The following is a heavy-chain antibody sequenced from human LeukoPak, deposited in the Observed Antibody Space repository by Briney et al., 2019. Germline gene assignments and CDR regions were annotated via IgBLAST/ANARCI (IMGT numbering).Heavy chain of an antibody. CDR3: ARAKKQWLVPLCSHFDY. Sequence: ASETLSLTCTVSGGSISSYYWSWIRQHPGKGLEWIGYIYYSGSTYYNPSLKSRVTISVDTSKNQFSLQLSSVTAADTAVYYCARAKKQWLVPLCSHFDYWGQGTPVTVSS. CDR2: IYYSGST. V-gene: IGHV4-59*06. CDR1: GGSISSYY. D-gene: IGHD6-19*01. J-gene: IGHJ4*02.